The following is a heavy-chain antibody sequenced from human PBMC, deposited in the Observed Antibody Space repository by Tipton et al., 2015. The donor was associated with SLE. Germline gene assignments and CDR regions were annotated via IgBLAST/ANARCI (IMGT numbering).Heavy chain of an antibody. Sequence: SLRLSCAVSGFTFSLRDYGMHWVRQAPGKGLEWVAVVSGSGGTTYYSDSVKGRFAISRDNSKNMLFLQMNKLGPEDTAVYYCAKVFEKVVVHDAFNIWGPGALVTVSS. V-gene: IGHV3-23*01. CDR1: GFTFSLRDYG. CDR3: AKVFEKVVVHDAFNI. D-gene: IGHD2-15*01. CDR2: VSGSGGTT. J-gene: IGHJ4*02.